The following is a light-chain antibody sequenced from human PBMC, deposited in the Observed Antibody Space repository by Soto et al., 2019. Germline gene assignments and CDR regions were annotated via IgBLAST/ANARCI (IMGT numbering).Light chain of an antibody. V-gene: IGKV3-15*01. CDR1: QSVSSN. Sequence: PGERATLSCRASQSVSSNLAWYQQKPGQAPRLLVYGASTRATGIPARFSGSGSGTEFTLTISSLQSEDFAVYYCQQYNNWWTFGQGTKVDIK. CDR2: GAS. J-gene: IGKJ1*01. CDR3: QQYNNWWT.